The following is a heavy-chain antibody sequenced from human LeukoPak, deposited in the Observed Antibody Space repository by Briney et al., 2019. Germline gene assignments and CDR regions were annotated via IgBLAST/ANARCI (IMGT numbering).Heavy chain of an antibody. CDR1: GFTFDDYA. CDR3: AKGNRDSSGFYYYYGMGV. J-gene: IGHJ6*02. D-gene: IGHD3-22*01. Sequence: GGSLRLSCAASGFTFDDYAMFWVRQAPGKGLEWVSGISWNSKNIGYAASVKGRFTISRDNAKNSLYLQMNSLRAEDTAFYYCAKGNRDSSGFYYYYGMGVWGQGTTVTVSS. V-gene: IGHV3-9*01. CDR2: ISWNSKNI.